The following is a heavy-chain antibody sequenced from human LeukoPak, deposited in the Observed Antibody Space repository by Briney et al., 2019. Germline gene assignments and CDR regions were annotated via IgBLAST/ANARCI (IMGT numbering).Heavy chain of an antibody. D-gene: IGHD2-2*01. J-gene: IGHJ5*02. Sequence: SGPTLANPTQTLTLTCTFSGFSLRTTGVGVGWIRQTPGKALEWLALIYSHDDKRYSPSLKRRLTITKDTSKNQVVLTMPKMDPVDTGTYYCAHSQRYCSSAACPHWFDPWGQGTLVTVSS. V-gene: IGHV2-5*01. CDR1: GFSLRTTGVG. CDR2: IYSHDDK. CDR3: AHSQRYCSSAACPHWFDP.